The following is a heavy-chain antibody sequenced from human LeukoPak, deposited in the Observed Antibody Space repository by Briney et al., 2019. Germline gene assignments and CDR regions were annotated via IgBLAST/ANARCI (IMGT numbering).Heavy chain of an antibody. D-gene: IGHD6-13*01. CDR1: GFTFNNYA. Sequence: AGGSLRLSCAASGFTFNNYAMRWVRQAPGNGLEWVSSITNSGGSTYYADSVKGRFTISRDNSKNTLYLQMNSLRAEDTAVYYCAKDIAAAGSYYYYYYGMDVWGQGTTVTVSS. CDR3: AKDIAAAGSYYYYYYGMDV. J-gene: IGHJ6*02. CDR2: ITNSGGST. V-gene: IGHV3-23*01.